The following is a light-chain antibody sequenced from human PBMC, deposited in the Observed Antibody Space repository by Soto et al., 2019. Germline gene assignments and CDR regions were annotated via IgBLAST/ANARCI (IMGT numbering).Light chain of an antibody. Sequence: DIQMTQSPSTLSASVGDRVTITCRASQSISSWLAWYQQKPGKAPKLLIYDASSLESGVPSRFSGSGSGTEFTLTISSLQPDDFATYYCQQYMSLAFGQGTKVDIK. CDR1: QSISSW. J-gene: IGKJ1*01. V-gene: IGKV1-5*01. CDR3: QQYMSLA. CDR2: DAS.